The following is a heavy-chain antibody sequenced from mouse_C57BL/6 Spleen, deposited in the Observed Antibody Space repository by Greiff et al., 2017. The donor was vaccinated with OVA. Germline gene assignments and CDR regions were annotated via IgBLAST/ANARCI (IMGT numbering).Heavy chain of an antibody. Sequence: EVKVVESGGGLVKPGGSLKLSCAASGFTFSSYAMSWVRQTPEKRLEWVATISDGGSYTYYPDNVKGRFTISRDNAKNNLYLQMSQLKSEDTAMYYCARDEVYYGYDLYAMDYWGQGTSVTVSS. CDR2: ISDGGSYT. CDR3: ARDEVYYGYDLYAMDY. D-gene: IGHD2-2*01. J-gene: IGHJ4*01. CDR1: GFTFSSYA. V-gene: IGHV5-4*01.